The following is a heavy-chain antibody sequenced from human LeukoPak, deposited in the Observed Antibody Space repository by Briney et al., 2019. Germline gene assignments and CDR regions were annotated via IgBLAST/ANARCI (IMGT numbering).Heavy chain of an antibody. Sequence: GGSLRLSCAASGFTFSSYGMHWVRQAPGKGLEWVAAISYDGSNKYYADSVKGRFTISRDNSKNTLYLQMNSLRAEDTAVYYCAKDAEQWLVRGAFDIWGQGTMVTVSS. CDR3: AKDAEQWLVRGAFDI. D-gene: IGHD6-19*01. CDR2: ISYDGSNK. V-gene: IGHV3-30*18. CDR1: GFTFSSYG. J-gene: IGHJ3*02.